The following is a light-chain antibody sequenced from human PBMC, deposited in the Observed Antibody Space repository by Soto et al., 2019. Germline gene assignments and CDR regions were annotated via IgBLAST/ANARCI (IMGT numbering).Light chain of an antibody. CDR1: QRISSY. Sequence: DILMTQSPSSLSASVGDRVTITCRASQRISSYLHWYQQKPGKAPKLLIYAASSLQSGVPQRFSGSGSGTDFTLTISSLQPEDFATYYCQQSYSTPLTFGGGTKVEIK. CDR3: QQSYSTPLT. V-gene: IGKV1-39*01. J-gene: IGKJ4*01. CDR2: AAS.